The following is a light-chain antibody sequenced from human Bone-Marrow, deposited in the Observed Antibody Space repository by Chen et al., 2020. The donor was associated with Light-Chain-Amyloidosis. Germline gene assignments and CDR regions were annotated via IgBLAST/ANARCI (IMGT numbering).Light chain of an antibody. CDR1: SGSIATNY. CDR2: EDD. CDR3: QAYQGSSQGV. Sequence: NFMLTQPHSVSESPGKTVIISCTRSSGSIATNYVQWYQQRPGSSPTTVIYEDDQRPSGVPDRFSGSIERSSDSASLTIAGLKNEDEADYYCQAYQGSSQGVFGGGTKLTVL. V-gene: IGLV6-57*01. J-gene: IGLJ3*02.